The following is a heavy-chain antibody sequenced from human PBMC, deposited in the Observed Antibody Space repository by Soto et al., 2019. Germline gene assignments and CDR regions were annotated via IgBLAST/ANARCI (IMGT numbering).Heavy chain of an antibody. J-gene: IGHJ6*03. CDR3: AREATIPHYYMDV. Sequence: PSETLSLTCTVSGGSISSHYWSWIRQPPGKGLEWIGYIYYSGSTNYNPSLKSRVTISVDTSKNQFSLKLSSVTAADTAVYYCAREATIPHYYMDVWGKGTTVTV. CDR1: GGSISSHY. V-gene: IGHV4-59*11. CDR2: IYYSGST.